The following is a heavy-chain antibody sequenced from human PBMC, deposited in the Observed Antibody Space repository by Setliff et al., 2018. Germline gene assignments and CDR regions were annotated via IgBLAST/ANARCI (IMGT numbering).Heavy chain of an antibody. CDR3: ARTGTYRYFDY. Sequence: SETLSLTCTVSGFSINSCTHFWGWIRQPPGKGLEWIGRIHYSGNTYYNASLKSRVIISVDTAQNQFSLSLSSVTAADTAVYYCARTGTYRYFDYWGQGTLVTVSS. D-gene: IGHD1-1*01. CDR2: IHYSGNT. V-gene: IGHV4-39*01. J-gene: IGHJ4*02. CDR1: GFSINSCTHF.